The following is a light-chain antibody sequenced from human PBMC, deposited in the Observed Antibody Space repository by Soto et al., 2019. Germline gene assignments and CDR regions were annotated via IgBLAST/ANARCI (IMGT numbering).Light chain of an antibody. V-gene: IGKV3-15*01. CDR1: QSVNNN. CDR3: QQYSNWPYT. Sequence: PATLSVSPGERATLSCRASQSVNNNLAWYQQKPGQAPSLLIYGASTRATGIPARFSGSGSGTEFTLTISSLQSEDFAVYYCQQYSNWPYTFGQGTKVDIK. J-gene: IGKJ2*01. CDR2: GAS.